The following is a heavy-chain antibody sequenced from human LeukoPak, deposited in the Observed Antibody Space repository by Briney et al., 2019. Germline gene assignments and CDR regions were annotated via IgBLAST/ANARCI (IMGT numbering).Heavy chain of an antibody. Sequence: GGSLRVSCAASGCSFSSYAMSWVLQAPAKGLEWVLAISGSGGSTYYADSVKRGFTISRDKYKNTRYLHKNSLRAEDAAVYDCAKDSWYNWNYGFSTPDDLWSQGTLVTVSS. J-gene: IGHJ5*02. V-gene: IGHV3-23*01. CDR1: GCSFSSYA. D-gene: IGHD1-7*01. CDR2: ISGSGGST. CDR3: AKDSWYNWNYGFSTPDDL.